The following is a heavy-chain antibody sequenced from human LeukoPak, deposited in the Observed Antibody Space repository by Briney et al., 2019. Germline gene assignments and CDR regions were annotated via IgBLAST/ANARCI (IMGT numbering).Heavy chain of an antibody. CDR3: ARDGSYSSLDN. J-gene: IGHJ4*02. CDR2: IKQDGSEK. V-gene: IGHV3-7*01. D-gene: IGHD6-19*01. CDR1: GFTFSSYG. Sequence: GGSLRLSCAASGFTFSSYGMSWVRQAPGKGLEWVANIKQDGSEKYYVDSVKGRFTISRDNAKNLLYLQMNSLRAEDTAVFYCARDGSYSSLDNRGQGNLVTVSS.